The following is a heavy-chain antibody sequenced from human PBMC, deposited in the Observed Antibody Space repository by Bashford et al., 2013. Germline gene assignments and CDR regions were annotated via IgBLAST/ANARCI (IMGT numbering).Heavy chain of an antibody. CDR3: VRFYGSGSY. D-gene: IGHD3-10*01. V-gene: IGHV3-48*02. CDR2: ITSSSSVT. J-gene: IGHJ4*02. Sequence: WSGQAPGGGVEYISYITSSSSVTYYADSVKGRFTISRDNAKNSLYLQLNSLRDEDTAVYYCVRFYGSGSYWGQGTPVTVSS.